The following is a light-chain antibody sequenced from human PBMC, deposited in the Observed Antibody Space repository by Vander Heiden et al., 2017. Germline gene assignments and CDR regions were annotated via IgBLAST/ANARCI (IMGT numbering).Light chain of an antibody. CDR3: QASDISGVV. V-gene: IGLV3-1*01. Sequence: SSELTQPPPMSVSPGQTAGITCSGGQVDTIYASCYLQQTAHSLVLFIYRHSPRPSGIPLRFSGSSSANIATLTIRETQSLDECDYSCQASDISGVVFGGGTTLTVL. J-gene: IGLJ2*01. CDR1: QVDTIY. CDR2: RHS.